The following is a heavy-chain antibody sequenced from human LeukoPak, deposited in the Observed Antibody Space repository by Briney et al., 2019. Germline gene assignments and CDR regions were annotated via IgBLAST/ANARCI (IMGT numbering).Heavy chain of an antibody. V-gene: IGHV4-61*02. J-gene: IGHJ6*03. CDR3: ARDRRFSYYYYMDV. CDR1: GGSISSGSYY. D-gene: IGHD3-10*01. Sequence: SETLSLTCTVSGGSISSGSYYWSWIRQPAGKGLEWIGRIYTSGSTKYNPSLKSRGTISVDTSKNQFSLKLSSVTAADTAVYYCARDRRFSYYYYMDVWGKGTTVTVSS. CDR2: IYTSGST.